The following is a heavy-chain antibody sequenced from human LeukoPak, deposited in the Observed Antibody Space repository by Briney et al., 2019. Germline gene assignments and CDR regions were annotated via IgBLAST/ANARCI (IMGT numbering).Heavy chain of an antibody. CDR2: IYYSGST. V-gene: IGHV4-59*08. CDR1: GASISSYY. D-gene: IGHD3-22*01. Sequence: SETLSLTCTVSGASISSYYWSWIRQSPGKGLEWIGDIYYSGSTNSNPSLKSRVTISVDTSRNQFSLKLSSVTAADTAVYYCARVAYSSGYYYFDYWGQGTLVTVSS. J-gene: IGHJ4*02. CDR3: ARVAYSSGYYYFDY.